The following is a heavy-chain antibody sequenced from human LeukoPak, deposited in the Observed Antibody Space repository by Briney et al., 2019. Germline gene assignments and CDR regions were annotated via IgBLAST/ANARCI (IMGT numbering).Heavy chain of an antibody. J-gene: IGHJ4*02. D-gene: IGHD3-9*01. V-gene: IGHV4-59*01. CDR3: ARNRSFDL. CDR2: INYSESA. Sequence: SETLSLTCTVSGDSLNSYYWSWLRQPPSKQLEWIGCINYSESATYNPSLTSRVTISLDTSKTQFFLKLSSVTAADTAVYYCARNRSFDLWGQGTLVTVSS. CDR1: GDSLNSYY.